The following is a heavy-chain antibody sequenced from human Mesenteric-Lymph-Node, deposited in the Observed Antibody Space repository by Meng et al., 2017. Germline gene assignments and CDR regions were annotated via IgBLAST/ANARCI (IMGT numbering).Heavy chain of an antibody. CDR2: INSDGSST. Sequence: GGSLRLSCAASGFTFGSYWMHWVRQAPGKGLVWVSRINSDGSSTSYADSVKGRFTISRDNAKNTLYLQMNSLRAEDTAVYYCAREPAPYYDFWSGYYIAGAFDIWGQGTMVTVSS. V-gene: IGHV3-74*01. CDR1: GFTFGSYW. CDR3: AREPAPYYDFWSGYYIAGAFDI. D-gene: IGHD3-3*01. J-gene: IGHJ3*02.